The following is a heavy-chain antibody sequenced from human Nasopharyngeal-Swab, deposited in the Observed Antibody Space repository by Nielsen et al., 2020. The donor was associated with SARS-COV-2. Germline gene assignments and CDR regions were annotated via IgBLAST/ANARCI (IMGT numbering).Heavy chain of an antibody. CDR1: GYSFTSYW. CDR2: IDPSDSYT. J-gene: IGHJ3*02. D-gene: IGHD2-2*01. Sequence: GESLKISCKGSGYSFTSYWISWVRQMPGKGLEWMGRIDPSDSYTNYSPSFQGHVTISADKSISTAYLQWSSLKASDTAMYYCARARDIVVVPAAITPDAFDIWGQGTMVTVSS. V-gene: IGHV5-10-1*01. CDR3: ARARDIVVVPAAITPDAFDI.